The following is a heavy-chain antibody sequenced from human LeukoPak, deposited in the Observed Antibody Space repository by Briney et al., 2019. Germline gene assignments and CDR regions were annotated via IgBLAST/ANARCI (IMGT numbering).Heavy chain of an antibody. J-gene: IGHJ5*02. V-gene: IGHV4-34*01. CDR2: TNHSGST. CDR3: ARGPASGSNFAWFDP. CDR1: GGSLSHYY. D-gene: IGHD3-10*01. Sequence: PSETLSLTCAVYGGSLSHYYWSWIRQPPGKGLEWIGETNHSGSTNYNPSLKSRVTISVDMSKNQFSLELTSVTAADTAVYYCARGPASGSNFAWFDPWGQGTLVTVSS.